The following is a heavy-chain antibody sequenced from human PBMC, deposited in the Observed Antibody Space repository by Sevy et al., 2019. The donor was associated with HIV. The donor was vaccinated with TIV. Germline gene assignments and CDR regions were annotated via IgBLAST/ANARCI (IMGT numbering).Heavy chain of an antibody. Sequence: SETLSLTCAVYGLSFSGYDLNWIRQSPGKGLEWVWEINHSGSTHYNPSLKKRVTISLGTSKNQSTLRLNSVTAADTAVYYCARAPPVVVVPGAPSWFDPWGQGTLVTVSS. J-gene: IGHJ5*02. D-gene: IGHD2-2*01. CDR1: GLSFSGYD. CDR3: ARAPPVVVVPGAPSWFDP. V-gene: IGHV4-34*01. CDR2: INHSGST.